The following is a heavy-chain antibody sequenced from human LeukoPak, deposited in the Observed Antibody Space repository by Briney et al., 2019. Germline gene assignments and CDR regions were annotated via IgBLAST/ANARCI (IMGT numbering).Heavy chain of an antibody. D-gene: IGHD1-7*01. V-gene: IGHV4-59*12. Sequence: SETLSLTCTVSGGSISSYYWSWIRQPPGKGLEWIGYIYYSGTTNYNPSLKSRVTISVDTSKNQFSLKLSSVTAADTAVYYCARALKLELPLYYFDYWGQGTLVTVSS. CDR1: GGSISSYY. J-gene: IGHJ4*02. CDR2: IYYSGTT. CDR3: ARALKLELPLYYFDY.